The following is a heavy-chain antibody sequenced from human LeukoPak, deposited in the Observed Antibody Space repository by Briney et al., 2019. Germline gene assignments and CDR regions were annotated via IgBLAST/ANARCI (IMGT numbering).Heavy chain of an antibody. Sequence: GGSLRLSCAASGFTFRDAWMTWVRQAPGKGLEWVGRIRSKTDGGTTDYAVSVQGRLTISRDDSKNTLYLQMSSLKTEDTAVYYCAKESSGGWYFDYWGQGTLVTVSS. D-gene: IGHD6-19*01. CDR1: GFTFRDAW. J-gene: IGHJ4*02. CDR2: IRSKTDGGTT. V-gene: IGHV3-15*01. CDR3: AKESSGGWYFDY.